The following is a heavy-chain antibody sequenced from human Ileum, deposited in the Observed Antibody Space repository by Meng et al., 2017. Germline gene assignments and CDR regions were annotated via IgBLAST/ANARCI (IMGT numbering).Heavy chain of an antibody. CDR1: GSTFSVAW. CDR2: IKSKNSGGTS. CDR3: ARAILSRDGYSDY. V-gene: IGHV3-15*01. Sequence: GESLKISCAASGSTFSVAWMTWVRQAPGKGLEWVGRIKSKNSGGTSDYAAPVKGRFTISRDDSKNTLYLQMSSLRAEDTAVYYCARAILSRDGYSDYWGQGTLVTVSS. J-gene: IGHJ4*02. D-gene: IGHD5-24*01.